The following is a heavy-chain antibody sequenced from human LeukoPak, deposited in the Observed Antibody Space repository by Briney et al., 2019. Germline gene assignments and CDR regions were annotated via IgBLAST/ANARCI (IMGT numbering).Heavy chain of an antibody. V-gene: IGHV1-46*01. CDR2: INPSGAT. J-gene: IGHJ5*02. CDR1: GYTFTSHY. CDR3: ARGLQLGNNWFDP. D-gene: IGHD7-27*01. Sequence: GASVKVSCKASGYTFTSHYMHWVRQAPGQGLEWMGIINPSGATDYAQKFQGRVTMTRDTSTSTVYMELSSLRSEDTAVYYCARGLQLGNNWFDPWGQGTLVTVSS.